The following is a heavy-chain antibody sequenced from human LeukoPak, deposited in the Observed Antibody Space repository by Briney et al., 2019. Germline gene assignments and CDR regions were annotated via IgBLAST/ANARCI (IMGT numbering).Heavy chain of an antibody. CDR3: ARAISPVAYYGMDV. D-gene: IGHD3-3*01. Sequence: ASVKVSCTASGYTFTGYYMHWVRQAPGQGLEWMGWINPNSGGTNYAQKFQGRVTMTRDTSTSTVYMQLSSLRSEDTAVYYCARAISPVAYYGMDVRGQGTTVTVSS. CDR2: INPNSGGT. J-gene: IGHJ6*02. CDR1: GYTFTGYY. V-gene: IGHV1-2*02.